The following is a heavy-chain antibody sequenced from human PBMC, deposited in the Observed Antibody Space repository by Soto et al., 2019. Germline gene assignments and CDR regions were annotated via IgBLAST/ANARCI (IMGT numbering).Heavy chain of an antibody. Sequence: SETLSLTCAVSGGSISSSNWWSWVRQPPGKGLEWIGEIYHSGSTNYNPSLKSRVTISVDKSKNQFSLKLSSVTAADTAVYYCATTELLWFGENYEGGPLDPWGQGTLVT. J-gene: IGHJ5*02. CDR3: ATTELLWFGENYEGGPLDP. CDR2: IYHSGST. D-gene: IGHD3-10*01. CDR1: GGSISSSNW. V-gene: IGHV4-4*02.